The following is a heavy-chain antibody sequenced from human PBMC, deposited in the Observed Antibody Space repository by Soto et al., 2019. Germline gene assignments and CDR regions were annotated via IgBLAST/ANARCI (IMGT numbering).Heavy chain of an antibody. CDR3: TTDTDYDFWSGYYFDY. CDR2: IKSKTDGGTT. J-gene: IGHJ4*02. CDR1: GFTFSNAW. D-gene: IGHD3-3*01. V-gene: IGHV3-15*01. Sequence: GESLKISCAASGFTFSNAWMSWVRQAPGKGLEWVGRIKSKTDGGTTDYAAPVKGRFTISRDDSKNTLYLQMNSLKTEDTAVYYCTTDTDYDFWSGYYFDYWGQGTLVTVSS.